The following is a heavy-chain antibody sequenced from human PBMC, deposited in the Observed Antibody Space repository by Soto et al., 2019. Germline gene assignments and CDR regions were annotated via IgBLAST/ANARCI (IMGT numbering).Heavy chain of an antibody. Sequence: QVQLVQSGAEVKKPGSSVKVSCKASGGTFSSYAISWVRQAPGQGLEWMGGIIPIFGTANYAQKFQGRVTITADESTSTAYMELSRLRSEDTAVYYCARDVSGGYYDSSGYSAAPFDYWGQGTLVTVSS. J-gene: IGHJ4*02. CDR1: GGTFSSYA. CDR3: ARDVSGGYYDSSGYSAAPFDY. CDR2: IIPIFGTA. V-gene: IGHV1-69*01. D-gene: IGHD3-22*01.